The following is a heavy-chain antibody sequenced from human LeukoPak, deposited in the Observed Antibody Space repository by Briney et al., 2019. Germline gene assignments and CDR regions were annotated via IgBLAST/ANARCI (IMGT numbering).Heavy chain of an antibody. V-gene: IGHV3-21*01. CDR2: ISSLSNYI. CDR1: GFTFSSYE. J-gene: IGHJ4*02. CDR3: ARKPFYGSGIGH. Sequence: GGSLRLSCAASGFTFSSYEMNWVRQAPGKGLEWVSSISSLSNYIYYEDSVKGRFTISRDYAKNSLYLQMNSLRAEDTAVYYCARKPFYGSGIGHWGQGTLVTVSS. D-gene: IGHD3-10*01.